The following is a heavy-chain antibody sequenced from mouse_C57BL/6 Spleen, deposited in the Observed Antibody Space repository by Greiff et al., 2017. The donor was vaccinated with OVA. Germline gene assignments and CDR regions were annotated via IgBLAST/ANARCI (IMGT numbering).Heavy chain of an antibody. D-gene: IGHD3-3*01. V-gene: IGHV1-59*01. CDR3: ARGDGFDY. CDR2: IDPSDSYT. Sequence: VKLQQPGAELVRPGTSVKLSCKASGYTFTSYWMHWVKQRPGQGLEWIGVIDPSDSYTNYNQKFKGKATLTVDTSSSTAYMQLSSLTSEDSAVYYCARGDGFDYWGQGTTLTVSS. J-gene: IGHJ2*01. CDR1: GYTFTSYW.